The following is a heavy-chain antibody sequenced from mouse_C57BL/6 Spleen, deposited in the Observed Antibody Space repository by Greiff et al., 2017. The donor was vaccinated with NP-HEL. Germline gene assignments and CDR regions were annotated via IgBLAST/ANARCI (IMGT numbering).Heavy chain of an antibody. V-gene: IGHV5-6*02. CDR2: ISSGGSYT. Sequence: EVMLVESGGDLVKPGGSLKLSCAASGFTFSSYGMSWVRQTPDKRLEWVATISSGGSYTYYPDSVKGRFTISRDNAKNTLYLQMSSLKSEDTAMYYCARRAYYGSSPYWYFDVWGTGTTVTVSS. D-gene: IGHD1-1*01. J-gene: IGHJ1*03. CDR1: GFTFSSYG. CDR3: ARRAYYGSSPYWYFDV.